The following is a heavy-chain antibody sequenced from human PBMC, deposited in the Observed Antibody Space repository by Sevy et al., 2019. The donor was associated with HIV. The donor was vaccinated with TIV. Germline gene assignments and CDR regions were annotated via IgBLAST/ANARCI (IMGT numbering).Heavy chain of an antibody. D-gene: IGHD2-8*01. CDR1: GGSISSGDYY. CDR2: IYYTGGT. Sequence: SETLSLTCTVSGGSISSGDYYWSWIRQPPGKGLEWIGYIYYTGGTYYNPSLKSRVSMSVDTSTNQFSLKLSSVTAADTAVYYCASKRVYNNGPFDYWGQGTLVTVSS. V-gene: IGHV4-30-4*01. J-gene: IGHJ4*02. CDR3: ASKRVYNNGPFDY.